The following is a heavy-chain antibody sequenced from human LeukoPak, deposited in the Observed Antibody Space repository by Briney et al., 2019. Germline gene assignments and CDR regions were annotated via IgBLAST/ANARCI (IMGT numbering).Heavy chain of an antibody. CDR1: GGSISSYY. D-gene: IGHD3-10*01. CDR2: IYYSGST. J-gene: IGHJ6*02. Sequence: SETLSLTCTVSGGSISSYYWSWIRQPPGKGLEWIGYIYYSGSTNYNPSLKSRVTISVDTSKNQFSLKLSSVTAADTAVYYCARVSGEKSLMRYYYYYGMDVWGQGTTVTVSS. CDR3: ARVSGEKSLMRYYYYYGMDV. V-gene: IGHV4-59*01.